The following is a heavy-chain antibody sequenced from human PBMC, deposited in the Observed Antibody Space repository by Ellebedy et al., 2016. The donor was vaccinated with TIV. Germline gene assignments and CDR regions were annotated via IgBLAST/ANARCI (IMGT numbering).Heavy chain of an antibody. J-gene: IGHJ4*02. CDR2: IIPMFGTA. Sequence: ASVKVSCKASGGSFFSSYAISWVRQAPGKGLEWMGGIIPMFGTANYAQKFQGRVTISADESTSTAYMEVSSLRSGDTAVYYCASGGYSGYDPFDYWGQGTLVTVSS. D-gene: IGHD5-12*01. CDR3: ASGGYSGYDPFDY. V-gene: IGHV1-69*13. CDR1: GGSFFSSYA.